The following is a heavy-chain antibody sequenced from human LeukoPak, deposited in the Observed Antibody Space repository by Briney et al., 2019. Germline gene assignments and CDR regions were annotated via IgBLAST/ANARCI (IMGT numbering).Heavy chain of an antibody. CDR2: ISSSSSTI. V-gene: IGHV3-48*01. J-gene: IGHJ4*02. Sequence: PGGSLRLSCAASGFTFSNYNMNWVRQAPGKGLEWVSYISSSSSTIYYADSVKGRFTISRDNAKNSLYLQMNSLRAEDTAVYYCATKGTSYSSGYWGQGALVTVSS. CDR3: ATKGTSYSSGY. D-gene: IGHD6-25*01. CDR1: GFTFSNYN.